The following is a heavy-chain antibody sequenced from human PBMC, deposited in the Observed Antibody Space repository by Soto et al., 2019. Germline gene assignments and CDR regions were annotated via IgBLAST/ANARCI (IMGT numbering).Heavy chain of an antibody. CDR3: AKDRAFFRYYKGMDV. CDR2: ISYDGSNK. J-gene: IGHJ6*01. D-gene: IGHD3-10*01. CDR1: GFTFSSYG. Sequence: QVQLVESGGGVVQPGRSLRLSCAASGFTFSSYGMHWVRQAPGKGLEWVAVISYDGSNKYYADSVKGRFTISRDNSKNTLYLQMNSLRAEDTAVYYCAKDRAFFRYYKGMDVW. V-gene: IGHV3-30*18.